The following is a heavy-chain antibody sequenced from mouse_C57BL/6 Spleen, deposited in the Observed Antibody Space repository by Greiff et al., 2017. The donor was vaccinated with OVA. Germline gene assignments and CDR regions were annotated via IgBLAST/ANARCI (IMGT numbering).Heavy chain of an antibody. CDR2: ISSGSSTI. CDR1: GFTFSDYG. Sequence: EVKLMESGGGLVKPGGSLKLSCAASGFTFSDYGMHWVRQAPEKGLEWVAYISSGSSTIYYADTVKGRFTISRDNAKNTLFLQMTSLRSEDTAMYYCASHDYDDAMDYWGQGTSVTVSS. CDR3: ASHDYDDAMDY. D-gene: IGHD2-4*01. J-gene: IGHJ4*01. V-gene: IGHV5-17*01.